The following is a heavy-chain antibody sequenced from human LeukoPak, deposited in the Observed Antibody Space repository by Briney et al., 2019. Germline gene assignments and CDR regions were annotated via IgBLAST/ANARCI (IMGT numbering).Heavy chain of an antibody. J-gene: IGHJ6*03. Sequence: ASVKVSCKASVYTFTSYGISWVRQAPGQGLEWMGWISAYNGNTNYAQKLQGRVTMTTDTSTSTAYMELRSLRSDDTAVYYCARSVPNYYYYYYMDVWGKGTTVTVSS. V-gene: IGHV1-18*01. CDR1: VYTFTSYG. CDR3: ARSVPNYYYYYYMDV. CDR2: ISAYNGNT.